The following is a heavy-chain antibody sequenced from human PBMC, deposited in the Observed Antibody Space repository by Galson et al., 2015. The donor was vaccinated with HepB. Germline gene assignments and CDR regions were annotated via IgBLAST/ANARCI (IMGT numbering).Heavy chain of an antibody. V-gene: IGHV3-23*01. D-gene: IGHD3-16*01. CDR3: AKTPEAVWVANWFDP. J-gene: IGHJ5*02. CDR2: ISGSGGST. Sequence: SLRLSCAASGFTFSSYAMSWVRQAPGKGLEWVSAISGSGGSTYYADSVKGRFTISRDNSKNTLYLQMNSLRAEDTAVYYCAKTPEAVWVANWFDPWGQGTLVTVSS. CDR1: GFTFSSYA.